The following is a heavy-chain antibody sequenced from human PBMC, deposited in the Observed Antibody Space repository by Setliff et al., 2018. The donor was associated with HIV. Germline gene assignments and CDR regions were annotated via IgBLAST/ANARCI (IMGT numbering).Heavy chain of an antibody. V-gene: IGHV4-31*03. CDR3: ARAFDSSAPWIDL. J-gene: IGHJ5*02. CDR2: VYYNGNS. Sequence: KPSETLSLTCLVSGVSTSSANHYWTWVRQSPEKGLEWIGFVYYNGNSYYNPSLNSRVSISLDTSQNQFSLHLLSVTDADTAVYYCARAFDSSAPWIDLWAQGTLVTVSS. D-gene: IGHD3-22*01. CDR1: GVSTSSANHY.